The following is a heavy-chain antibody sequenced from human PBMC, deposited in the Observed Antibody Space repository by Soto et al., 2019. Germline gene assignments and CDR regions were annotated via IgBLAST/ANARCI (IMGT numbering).Heavy chain of an antibody. J-gene: IGHJ4*02. CDR2: ISESGGST. CDR3: AKRSPYSTGWYSPIFDY. CDR1: GFSFSDYA. V-gene: IGHV3-23*01. D-gene: IGHD6-13*01. Sequence: GSLRLSCAASGFSFSDYAMTWVRQAPGKGLEWVSVISESGGSTHYADSVRGRFTISRDNSENTLYLRMNSLRDDDTAVYFCAKRSPYSTGWYSPIFDYWGQGSLVTVSS.